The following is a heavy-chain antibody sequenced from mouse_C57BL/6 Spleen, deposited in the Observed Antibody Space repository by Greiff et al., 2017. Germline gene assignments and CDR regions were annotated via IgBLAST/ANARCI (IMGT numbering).Heavy chain of an antibody. V-gene: IGHV1-72*01. CDR1: GYNLTSYW. CDR2: IDPNSCGT. D-gene: IGHD6-1*01. J-gene: IGHJ2*01. CDR3: ARDCAVDD. Sequence: QVQLQQPGAELVKPGASVKLSCKASGYNLTSYWMHWLTQRPGRGLEWIGRIDPNSCGTKYNEKFKCKATRTVVKPSSTAYMQLSSLTSEDSAVYYCARDCAVDDWGQGTTLTVSS.